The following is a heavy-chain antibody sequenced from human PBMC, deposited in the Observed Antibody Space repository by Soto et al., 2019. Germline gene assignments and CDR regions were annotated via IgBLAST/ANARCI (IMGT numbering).Heavy chain of an antibody. CDR2: ISYVGST. V-gene: IGHV4-59*01. Sequence: QVQLQESGPGLVRPSETLSLTCTVSGGSIINYYWSWIRHPPGKGLEWVGYISYVGSTSYNPSLKSRVTISVDTSKNQFSLSLSSVTAADTALYYCARTRLVGVVGPQMGYYFDDWGQGTLVTVSS. CDR1: GGSIINYY. D-gene: IGHD3-3*01. CDR3: ARTRLVGVVGPQMGYYFDD. J-gene: IGHJ4*02.